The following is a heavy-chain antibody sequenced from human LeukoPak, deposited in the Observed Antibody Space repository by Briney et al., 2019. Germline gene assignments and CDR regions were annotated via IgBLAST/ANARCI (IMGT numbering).Heavy chain of an antibody. J-gene: IGHJ4*02. Sequence: GGSLGLSCAASGFTVSSNYMSWVRQAPGKGLEWVSVIYSGGSTYYADSVKGRFTISRDDSKNTLYLQMNSLRAEDTAVYYCARDLSYYDSSGPLGYWGQGTLVTVSS. CDR1: GFTVSSNY. D-gene: IGHD3-22*01. CDR3: ARDLSYYDSSGPLGY. V-gene: IGHV3-53*01. CDR2: IYSGGST.